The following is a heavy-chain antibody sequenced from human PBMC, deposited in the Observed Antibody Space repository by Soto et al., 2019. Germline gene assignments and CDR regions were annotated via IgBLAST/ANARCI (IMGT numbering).Heavy chain of an antibody. J-gene: IGHJ4*02. CDR2: ISAYNGNT. Sequence: QVQLVQSGAEVKKPGASVKVSCKASGYTFTSYGISWVRQAPGQGLEWIGWISAYNGNTNYAQKLQGRVIMTTDTSTSTAYMELRSLRSDDTAVYYCARDRWGDYGDYKFDYWGQGTLVTVSS. V-gene: IGHV1-18*01. D-gene: IGHD4-17*01. CDR3: ARDRWGDYGDYKFDY. CDR1: GYTFTSYG.